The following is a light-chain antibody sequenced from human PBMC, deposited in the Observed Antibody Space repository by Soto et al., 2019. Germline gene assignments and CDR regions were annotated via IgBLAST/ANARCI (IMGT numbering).Light chain of an antibody. V-gene: IGKV3-20*01. J-gene: IGKJ1*01. CDR1: RSVTNNY. CDR2: GAS. CDR3: QQYNNWPRGT. Sequence: EIVLTQSPGTLSFFPGERATLSCRASRSVTNNYLAWHQQKPGQTPRLLIYGASSRATGIPDRFSGSGSGTEFTLTISSLQSEDFAVYYCQQYNNWPRGTFGQGTKVDIK.